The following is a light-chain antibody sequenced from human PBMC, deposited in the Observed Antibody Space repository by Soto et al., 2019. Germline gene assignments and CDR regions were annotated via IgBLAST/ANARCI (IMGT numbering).Light chain of an antibody. Sequence: EIVLTQSPATLSSSPGERATLSCRASQSVSSSYLAWYQQKPGQAPRLLIYGASSRATGIPDRFSGSGSGTDFTLTISRLEPEDFAVYYCQQYGSSPSFGGGTKV. CDR3: QQYGSSPS. CDR2: GAS. CDR1: QSVSSSY. V-gene: IGKV3-20*01. J-gene: IGKJ4*01.